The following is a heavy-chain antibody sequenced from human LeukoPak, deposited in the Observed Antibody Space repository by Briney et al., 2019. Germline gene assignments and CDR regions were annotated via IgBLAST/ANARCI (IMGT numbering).Heavy chain of an antibody. Sequence: GGSLRLSCIGYVFTFGDHAMGCGRQAPGKRLEWVGFIRSKADRGTTEYAASVKGRSTIARDDYTSIDYLKMKSLRIEDTAVYYCARGPIQLWIHNAMDVWGQGTTVTVSS. CDR1: VFTFGDHA. D-gene: IGHD5-18*01. CDR2: IRSKADRGTT. CDR3: ARGPIQLWIHNAMDV. V-gene: IGHV3-49*04. J-gene: IGHJ6*02.